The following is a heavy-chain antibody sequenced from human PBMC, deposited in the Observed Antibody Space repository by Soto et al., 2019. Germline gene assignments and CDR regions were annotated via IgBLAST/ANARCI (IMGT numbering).Heavy chain of an antibody. CDR1: GYTFTSYG. V-gene: IGHV1-18*04. Sequence: ASVKVSCKASGYTFTSYGISWVRQAPGQGLEWMGWISAYNGNTNYAQKLQGRVTMTTDTSTSTAYMELRSLRSDDTAVYYCARGPTYYYDSSGSHAFEIWGQGTMGTVSS. D-gene: IGHD3-22*01. CDR3: ARGPTYYYDSSGSHAFEI. J-gene: IGHJ3*02. CDR2: ISAYNGNT.